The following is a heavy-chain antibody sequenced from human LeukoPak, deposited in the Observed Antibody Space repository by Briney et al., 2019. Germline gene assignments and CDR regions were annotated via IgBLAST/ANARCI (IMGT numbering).Heavy chain of an antibody. J-gene: IGHJ6*03. CDR1: GFTFSRYW. V-gene: IGHV3-74*01. CDR2: LHSDGSST. Sequence: GGSLRLSCAASGFTFSRYWMQWVRQAPRKGLVGVSRLHSDGSSTRYADSVKGRFTISRDNAQNTLYLQMNRLRDEDTAVYSCARCSIPYYDFWSGCGPRYYSYYYMGVWGKGTTVTVSS. D-gene: IGHD3-3*01. CDR3: ARCSIPYYDFWSGCGPRYYSYYYMGV.